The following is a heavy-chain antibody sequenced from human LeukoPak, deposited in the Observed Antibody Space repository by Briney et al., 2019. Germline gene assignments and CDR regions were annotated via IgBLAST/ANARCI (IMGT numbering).Heavy chain of an antibody. Sequence: GGSLRLSCAASGFTFSSYAMSWVRQAPGKGLEWVSAISGSGGSTYYADSVKGRFTISRDNSKNTLYLQMNSLRAEDTAVYYCAKYLSRMIVAAEDSDYWGQGTLVTVSS. CDR3: AKYLSRMIVAAEDSDY. V-gene: IGHV3-23*01. CDR1: GFTFSSYA. CDR2: ISGSGGST. D-gene: IGHD3-22*01. J-gene: IGHJ4*02.